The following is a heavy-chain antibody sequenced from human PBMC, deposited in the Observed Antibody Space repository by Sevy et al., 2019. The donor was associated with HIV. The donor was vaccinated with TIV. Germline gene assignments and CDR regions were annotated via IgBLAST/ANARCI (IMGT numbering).Heavy chain of an antibody. CDR3: AKDFNIGEGYNHVPFDY. CDR2: ISGSGGST. V-gene: IGHV3-23*01. J-gene: IGHJ4*02. CDR1: GFTFSSYA. Sequence: GGSLRLSCAASGFTFSSYAMSWVRQAPGKGLEWVSAISGSGGSTYYADSVKGRSTISRDNSKNTLYLQMNSLRAEDTAVYYCAKDFNIGEGYNHVPFDYWGQGTLVTVSS. D-gene: IGHD1-1*01.